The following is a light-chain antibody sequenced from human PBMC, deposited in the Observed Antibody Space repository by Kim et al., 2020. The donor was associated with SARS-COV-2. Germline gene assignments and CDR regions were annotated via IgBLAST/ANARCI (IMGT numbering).Light chain of an antibody. CDR2: AAS. V-gene: IGKV1-39*01. CDR1: QTINTF. J-gene: IGKJ2*01. Sequence: SASVGDIVTITCRTSQTINTFVSWYEQAPGKAPPSLLYAASTLQAGVPSRFSGSGSGTDFSLTITGLQPEDFATYFCQQTFNTPYTFGQGTKLE. CDR3: QQTFNTPYT.